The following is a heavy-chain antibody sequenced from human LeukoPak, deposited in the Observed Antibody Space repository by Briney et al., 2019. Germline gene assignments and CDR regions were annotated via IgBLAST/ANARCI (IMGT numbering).Heavy chain of an antibody. J-gene: IGHJ5*02. CDR3: ARGDRSGGSCYNWFDP. CDR1: GGTFSSYT. CDR2: IIPIFGTA. Sequence: ASVKVSCKASGGTFSSYTISWVRQAPGQGLEWMGRIIPIFGTANYAQKFQGGVTITTDESTSTAYMELSSLRSEDTAVYYCARGDRSGGSCYNWFDPWGQGTLVTVSS. D-gene: IGHD2-15*01. V-gene: IGHV1-69*05.